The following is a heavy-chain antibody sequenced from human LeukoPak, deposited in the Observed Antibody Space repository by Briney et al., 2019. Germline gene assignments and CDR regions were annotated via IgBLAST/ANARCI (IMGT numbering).Heavy chain of an antibody. J-gene: IGHJ2*01. V-gene: IGHV3-30*18. CDR2: ISYDGSNK. CDR3: AKDAGSWYLYWYSDL. CDR1: GFTFSSYG. Sequence: RTGGSLRLSCAASGFTFSSYGMHWVRQAPGKGLEWVAVISYDGSNKYYADSVKGRFTISRDNSKNTVYLQVNSLRAEDTAVYYCAKDAGSWYLYWYSDLWGRGTLVTVSS. D-gene: IGHD6-13*01.